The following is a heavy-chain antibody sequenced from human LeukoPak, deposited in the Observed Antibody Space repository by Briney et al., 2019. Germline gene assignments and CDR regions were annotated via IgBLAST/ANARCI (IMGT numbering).Heavy chain of an antibody. CDR1: GFTFSDYY. Sequence: PGGSLRLSCAASGFTFSDYYMNWVRQAPGKGLEWVSYISSSSSTIYYADSVKGRFTISRDNAKNSLYLQMNSLRAEDTAVYYCARERLGGVDYWGQGTPVTVSS. V-gene: IGHV3-48*01. CDR2: ISSSSSTI. CDR3: ARERLGGVDY. J-gene: IGHJ4*02. D-gene: IGHD5-12*01.